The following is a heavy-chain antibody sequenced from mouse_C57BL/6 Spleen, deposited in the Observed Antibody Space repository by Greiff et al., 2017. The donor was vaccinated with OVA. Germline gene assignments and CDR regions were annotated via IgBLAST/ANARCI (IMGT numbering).Heavy chain of an antibody. V-gene: IGHV2-6*01. Sequence: VQLQQSGPGLVAPSQSLSITCTVSGFSLTSYGVDWVRQSPGKGLEWLGVIWGVGSTNYNSALKSRLSISKDNSKSQVFLKMNSLQTDDTAMYYWASEPIRGFAYWGQGTLVTVSA. J-gene: IGHJ3*01. CDR3: ASEPIRGFAY. D-gene: IGHD5-1*01. CDR2: IWGVGST. CDR1: GFSLTSYG.